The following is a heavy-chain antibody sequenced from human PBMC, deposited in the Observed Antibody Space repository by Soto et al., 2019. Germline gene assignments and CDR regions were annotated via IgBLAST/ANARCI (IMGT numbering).Heavy chain of an antibody. CDR2: IIPIFGTA. J-gene: IGHJ4*02. D-gene: IGHD2-15*01. Sequence: QVQLVQSGAEVKKPGSSVKVSCKASGGTFSSYAISWVRQAPGQGLEWMGGIIPIFGTANYAQKFQGRVTITADKSTSTAYMELSSLRSEDTAAYYRASRYCSGGSCYSVYYFDYWGQGTLVTVSS. V-gene: IGHV1-69*06. CDR3: ASRYCSGGSCYSVYYFDY. CDR1: GGTFSSYA.